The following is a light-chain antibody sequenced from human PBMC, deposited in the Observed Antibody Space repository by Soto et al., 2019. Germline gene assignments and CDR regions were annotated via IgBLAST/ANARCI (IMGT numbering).Light chain of an antibody. V-gene: IGLV2-8*01. Sequence: QSVLTQPPSASGSPGQSVTISCTGTSSDVGRYNYVSWYQQHPGKAPKLMIYEVNKRPSGVPDRFSGSKSGNTASLSVSGLQADDEAHYYCTSYGGSNAYVIIGVGTKLNVL. CDR2: EVN. CDR1: SSDVGRYNY. J-gene: IGLJ2*01. CDR3: TSYGGSNAYVI.